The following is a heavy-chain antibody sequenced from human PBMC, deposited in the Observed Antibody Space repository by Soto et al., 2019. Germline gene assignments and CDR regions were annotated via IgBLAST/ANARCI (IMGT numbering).Heavy chain of an antibody. CDR2: IYNRGST. D-gene: IGHD1-26*01. CDR1: GGSISSGDYC. V-gene: IGHV4-30-4*01. Sequence: QVQLQESGPGLVEPSQTLSLTCTVSGGSISSGDYCWSWIRQTPGKGLEWIGHIYNRGSTYSNPSLKSRVTIAVDTSKNQFSRKLSSVTAADTAVYYCARGPSGDKVDYWGQGTLVTVSS. J-gene: IGHJ4*02. CDR3: ARGPSGDKVDY.